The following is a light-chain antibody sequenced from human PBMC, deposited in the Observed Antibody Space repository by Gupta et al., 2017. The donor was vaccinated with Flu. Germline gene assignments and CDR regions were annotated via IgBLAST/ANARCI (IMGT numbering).Light chain of an antibody. J-gene: IGKJ2*01. CDR1: LNGNGY. CDR2: DSS. Sequence: TPPVEPAERATRSCRASLNGNGYLAWDRQKQSQAPWPLIYDSSSWTTAIRVRDRGSGSGTGLTLTMSSRRPEDLEVYFCQWRNDRHPISTFGQGTKVEIK. CDR3: QWRNDRHPIST. V-gene: IGKV3D-11*02.